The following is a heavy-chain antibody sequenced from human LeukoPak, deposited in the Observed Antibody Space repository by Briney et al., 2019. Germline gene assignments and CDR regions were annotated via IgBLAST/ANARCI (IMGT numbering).Heavy chain of an antibody. D-gene: IGHD6-19*01. CDR2: INAGNGNT. CDR1: GYTFTSYA. J-gene: IGHJ3*02. CDR3: ARPAVAGTALDAFDI. Sequence: ASVTVSCKASGYTFTSYAMHWVRQAPGQRLEWMGWINAGNGNTKYSQKFQGRVTITRDTSASTAYMELSSPRSEDTAVYYCARPAVAGTALDAFDIWGQGTMVTVSS. V-gene: IGHV1-3*01.